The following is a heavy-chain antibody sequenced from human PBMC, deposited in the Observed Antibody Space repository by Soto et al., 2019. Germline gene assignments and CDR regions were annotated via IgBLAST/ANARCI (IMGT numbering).Heavy chain of an antibody. CDR2: IYYSGST. CDR3: VIGLFSSSWYPKAYYCYGMDV. V-gene: IGHV4-59*01. CDR1: GGSISSYY. Sequence: PSETLSLTCTVSGGSISSYYWSWIRQPPGKGLEWIGYIYYSGSTNYNPSLKSRVTISVDTSKNQFSLKLSSVTAADTAVYYCVIGLFSSSWYPKAYYCYGMDVWGQGTTVTVSS. J-gene: IGHJ6*02. D-gene: IGHD6-13*01.